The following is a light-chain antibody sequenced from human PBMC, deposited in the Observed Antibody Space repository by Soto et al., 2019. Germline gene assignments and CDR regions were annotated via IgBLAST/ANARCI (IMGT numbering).Light chain of an antibody. CDR3: QQYKTCPEYT. CDR1: QNVGYD. J-gene: IGKJ2*01. CDR2: RTS. V-gene: IGKV3-15*01. Sequence: EMVMTQSPATLSVSPGEGATLSCRASQNVGYDLAWYQQKPGQAPRLLIFRTSTRVTGIPARFSGSGSGTEFTLTITSLQSEDFAVYYCQQYKTCPEYTFGQGTKLEIK.